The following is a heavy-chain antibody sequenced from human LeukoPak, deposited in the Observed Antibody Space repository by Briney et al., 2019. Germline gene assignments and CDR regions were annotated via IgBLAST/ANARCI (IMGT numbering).Heavy chain of an antibody. V-gene: IGHV1-3*01. CDR2: INAGNGNT. D-gene: IGHD6-19*01. J-gene: IGHJ4*02. CDR3: ARDSDSSGWSWVY. Sequence: ASVKVSCKASGYRFTTDMYNINWLRQAPGQRLEGMGWINAGNGNTKYSQKFQGRVTITGDTSARTVYMEVSSLVSEDTAVYYCARDSDSSGWSWVYWGQGTLVTVSS. CDR1: GYRFTTDMYN.